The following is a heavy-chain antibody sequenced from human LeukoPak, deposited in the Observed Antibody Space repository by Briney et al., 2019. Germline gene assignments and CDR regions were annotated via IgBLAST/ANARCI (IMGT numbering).Heavy chain of an antibody. V-gene: IGHV1-2*06. J-gene: IGHJ4*02. Sequence: ASVKVSCKASGYTFTCYYMHWVRQAPGPGLEWMGRANPNSDGTNYAHKFQGRLTMTRDTYISRDYMELSRLRSDDTAVYYCASAYSGMSRGVITSTEFWGQGTLVTVSS. CDR2: ANPNSDGT. CDR1: GYTFTCYY. D-gene: IGHD3-10*01. CDR3: ASAYSGMSRGVITSTEF.